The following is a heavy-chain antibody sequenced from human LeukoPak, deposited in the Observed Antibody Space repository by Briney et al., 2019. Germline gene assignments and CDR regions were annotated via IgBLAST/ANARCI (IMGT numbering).Heavy chain of an antibody. Sequence: SDTLSLTCTVSGASISSSHYYWGWVRRSPGKGLEWIGSIFHSGSTYYNPSLKSRVTISVDTAKNHFSLNLNFVTAGDTAVYYCARAAPYHIYYFHFWGQGALVTVSS. CDR1: GASISSSHYY. CDR2: IFHSGST. D-gene: IGHD2-21*01. V-gene: IGHV4-39*02. CDR3: ARAAPYHIYYFHF. J-gene: IGHJ4*02.